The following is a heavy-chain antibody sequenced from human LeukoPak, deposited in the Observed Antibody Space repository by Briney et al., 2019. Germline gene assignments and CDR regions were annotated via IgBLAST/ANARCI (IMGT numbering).Heavy chain of an antibody. CDR1: GGTFSSYA. D-gene: IGHD3-3*01. CDR2: IIPIFGAA. J-gene: IGHJ6*03. V-gene: IGHV1-69*01. Sequence: GSSVKVSCKASGGTFSSYAISWVRQAPGQGLEWMGGIIPIFGAANYAQKFQGRVTITADESTSTAYMELSSLRSEDTAVYYCARGWIRSTISNYYYYMDVWGKGTTVTVSS. CDR3: ARGWIRSTISNYYYYMDV.